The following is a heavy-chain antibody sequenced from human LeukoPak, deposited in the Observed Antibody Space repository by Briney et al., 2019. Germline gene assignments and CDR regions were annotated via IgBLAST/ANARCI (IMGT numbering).Heavy chain of an antibody. CDR2: TYYRSKWYH. V-gene: IGHV6-1*01. J-gene: IGHJ6*02. Sequence: SQTLSLTCAISGDSVSSISAAWNWIRQSPSRGLEWLGRTYYRSKWYHEYAVAVKSRITIDPDTSKNQFSLQLTSVTPEDTAVYYCARGEAGLNYGMDVWGQGTTVTVSS. CDR1: GDSVSSISAA. CDR3: ARGEAGLNYGMDV. D-gene: IGHD6-19*01.